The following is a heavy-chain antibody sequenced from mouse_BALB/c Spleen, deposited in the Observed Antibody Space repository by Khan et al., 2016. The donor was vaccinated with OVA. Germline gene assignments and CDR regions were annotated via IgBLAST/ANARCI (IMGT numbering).Heavy chain of an antibody. CDR3: SRNGFGNYESWDY. V-gene: IGHV1-5*01. Sequence: VQLKESGTVLARPGASVKMSCKGSGYTFTNYWMHWVKQRPGQGLEWIGVIYPGNSDTNYNQKFKGKAKLTVVTSTSTAYMELNSLTNEDSAVSYSSRNGFGNYESWDYWGQGTTLTVSS. CDR2: IYPGNSDT. J-gene: IGHJ2*01. CDR1: GYTFTNYW. D-gene: IGHD2-1*01.